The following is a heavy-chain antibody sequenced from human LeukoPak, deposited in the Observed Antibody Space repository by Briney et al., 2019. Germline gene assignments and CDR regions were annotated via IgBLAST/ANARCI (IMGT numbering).Heavy chain of an antibody. D-gene: IGHD3-10*01. CDR2: IYTSGST. J-gene: IGHJ5*02. V-gene: IGHV4-61*02. Sequence: SETLSLTCTVSGGSISSGSYYWSWLRQPAGKGLEWIGRIYTSGSTNYTPSPKSRVTISVDTSKTQFSLKLSSVTAADTAVYYCASLWFGEYTRWFDPWGQGTLVTVSS. CDR1: GGSISSGSYY. CDR3: ASLWFGEYTRWFDP.